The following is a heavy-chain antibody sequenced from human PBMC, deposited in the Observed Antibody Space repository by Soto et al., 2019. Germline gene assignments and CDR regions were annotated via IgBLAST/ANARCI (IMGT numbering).Heavy chain of an antibody. Sequence: SETLSLTCTVSGGSVSSGSYYWSWIRQPPGKGLEWIAYMSYSGTTNYNPSLKSRVTISVDTSKNQFSLKLSSVTAADTAVYYCARAINFDFWSDSQSGYYFDYWGRGTLVTVSS. CDR2: MSYSGTT. CDR1: GGSVSSGSYY. CDR3: ARAINFDFWSDSQSGYYFDY. D-gene: IGHD3-3*01. J-gene: IGHJ4*02. V-gene: IGHV4-61*01.